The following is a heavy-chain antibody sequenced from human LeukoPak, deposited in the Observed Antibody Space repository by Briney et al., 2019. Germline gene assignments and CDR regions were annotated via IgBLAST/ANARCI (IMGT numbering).Heavy chain of an antibody. V-gene: IGHV1-2*04. J-gene: IGHJ6*03. D-gene: IGHD6-6*01. CDR2: INPNSGGT. Sequence: VASVKVSCKASGYTFTGYYMHWVRQAPGQGLEWMGWINPNSGGTNYAQKFQGWVTMTRDTSISTAYMELSRLRSDDTAVYYCARGSSPYYYYMDVWGKGTTVTVSS. CDR1: GYTFTGYY. CDR3: ARGSSPYYYYMDV.